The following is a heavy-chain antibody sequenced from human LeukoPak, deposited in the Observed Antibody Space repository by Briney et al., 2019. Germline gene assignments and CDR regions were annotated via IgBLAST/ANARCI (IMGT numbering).Heavy chain of an antibody. Sequence: GGSLRLPCEASGFTFSSYSMAWVRQAPGKGLEWVSSITSTGSSIYYADSVRGRFTVSRDNAKNSLSLQMNSLRAEDTAAYYCARDLNWETYWGQGTLVSVSS. CDR3: ARDLNWETY. V-gene: IGHV3-21*01. J-gene: IGHJ4*02. CDR2: ITSTGSSI. D-gene: IGHD7-27*01. CDR1: GFTFSSYS.